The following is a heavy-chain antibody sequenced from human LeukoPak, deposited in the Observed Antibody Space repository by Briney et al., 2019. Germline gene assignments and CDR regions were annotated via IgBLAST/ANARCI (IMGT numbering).Heavy chain of an antibody. CDR2: IIPIFGTA. Sequence: SVKVSCKASGGTFSSYAISWVRQDPGQGLEWMGGIIPIFGTANYAQKFQGRVTITADESTSTAYMELSSLRSEDTAVYYCARLYGSGSYYNSPGVDYWGQGTLVTVSS. CDR1: GGTFSSYA. CDR3: ARLYGSGSYYNSPGVDY. V-gene: IGHV1-69*13. J-gene: IGHJ4*02. D-gene: IGHD3-10*01.